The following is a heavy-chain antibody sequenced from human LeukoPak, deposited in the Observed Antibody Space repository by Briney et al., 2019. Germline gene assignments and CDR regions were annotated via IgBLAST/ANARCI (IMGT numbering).Heavy chain of an antibody. CDR2: IYYSGSA. CDR3: ATQTDAYSSGWYWCDY. D-gene: IGHD6-19*01. J-gene: IGHJ4*02. Sequence: SETLSLTCSVSGGSISSHYWSWIRQPPGKGLEWIGYIYYSGSANYNPSLKSRVTISVDTSKNQFSLKLSSVTAADTAVYYCATQTDAYSSGWYWCDYWGQGTLVTVSS. CDR1: GGSISSHY. V-gene: IGHV4-59*11.